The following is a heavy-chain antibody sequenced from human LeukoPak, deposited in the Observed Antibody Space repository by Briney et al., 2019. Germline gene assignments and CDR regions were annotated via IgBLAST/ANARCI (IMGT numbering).Heavy chain of an antibody. D-gene: IGHD2-15*01. Sequence: ASVKVSCKASGYTFTGYYMHWVRQAPGQGLEWMGWINPNSGGTNYAQKFQGWVTMTRDTSISTAYMELSSLRSEDTAVYYCARDIPYCSGGSCGWGQGTLVTVSS. CDR2: INPNSGGT. CDR3: ARDIPYCSGGSCG. CDR1: GYTFTGYY. J-gene: IGHJ4*02. V-gene: IGHV1-2*04.